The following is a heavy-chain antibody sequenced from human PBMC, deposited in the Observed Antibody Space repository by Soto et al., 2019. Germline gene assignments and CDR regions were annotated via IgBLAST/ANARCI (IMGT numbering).Heavy chain of an antibody. CDR1: RYIFTAYF. CDR2: INPNNGAT. D-gene: IGHD1-1*01. CDR3: ASHDPGARFDP. Sequence: QVQLVQSGAEVKKPGASVKVSCKAPRYIFTAYFMHWVRQAPGQGLEWMGWINPNNGATHYGLSFEGRATRSMDTSTSKGYMEVSSVRSDDTAVYYCASHDPGARFDPWGQGPLVIVPS. J-gene: IGHJ5*02. V-gene: IGHV1-2*02.